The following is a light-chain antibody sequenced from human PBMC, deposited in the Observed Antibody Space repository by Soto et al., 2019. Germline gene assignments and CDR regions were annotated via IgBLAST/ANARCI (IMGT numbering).Light chain of an antibody. CDR2: EGT. J-gene: IGLJ1*01. V-gene: IGLV2-14*02. CDR3: SSYTAGGTI. Sequence: QSALTQPASVSGSPGQSITISCTGTSSDVGGYNLVSWYQQPPGKAPKLMIYEGTKRPSGVSNRFSGSKSGNTASLTISGLQAEDEADYYCSSYTAGGTIFGTGTKVTVL. CDR1: SSDVGGYNL.